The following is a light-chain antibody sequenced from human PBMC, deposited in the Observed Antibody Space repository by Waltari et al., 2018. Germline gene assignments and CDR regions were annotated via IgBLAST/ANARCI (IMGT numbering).Light chain of an antibody. CDR2: HVN. J-gene: IGLJ3*02. Sequence: QSALTQPASVSGSPGQSITISCTGPSSSVGDYNFVSWYQQHPGKAPQLIISHVNSRPSGVSNRFSGSKSGNTASLTISELQAEDGADYYCSSYTTSNTLWVFGGGTKLTVL. CDR3: SSYTTSNTLWV. V-gene: IGLV2-14*03. CDR1: SSSVGDYNF.